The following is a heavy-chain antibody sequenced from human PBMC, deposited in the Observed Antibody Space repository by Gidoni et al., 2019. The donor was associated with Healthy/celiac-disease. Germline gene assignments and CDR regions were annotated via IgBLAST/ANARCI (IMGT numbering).Heavy chain of an antibody. CDR3: ARGGDYGDYVNAFDI. J-gene: IGHJ3*02. V-gene: IGHV5-51*01. D-gene: IGHD4-17*01. Sequence: EVQLVQSGAEDNKPGESLKFSCQVSGYSFTSYWIGWGRQMPGKGLEWMGIIYPGDSDTRYSPSFQGQVTISADKSISTAYLQWSSLKASDTAMYYCARGGDYGDYVNAFDIWGQGTMVTVSS. CDR2: IYPGDSDT. CDR1: GYSFTSYW.